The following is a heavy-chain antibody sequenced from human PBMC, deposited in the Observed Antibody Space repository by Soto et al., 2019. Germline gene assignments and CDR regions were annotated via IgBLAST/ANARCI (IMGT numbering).Heavy chain of an antibody. CDR1: GFSLSTSGVG. V-gene: IGHV2-5*01. CDR3: AHRDSTGTTTYFDS. D-gene: IGHD1-1*01. CDR2: IYWNDDK. Sequence: SGPTLVNPTQTLTLTCTFSGFSLSTSGVGVGWIRQPPGKALEWLALIYWNDDKRYSPSLKSRLTITKDTSKNQVVLTMTNMDPVDTATYYCAHRDSTGTTTYFDSWGQGIPVTVSS. J-gene: IGHJ4*02.